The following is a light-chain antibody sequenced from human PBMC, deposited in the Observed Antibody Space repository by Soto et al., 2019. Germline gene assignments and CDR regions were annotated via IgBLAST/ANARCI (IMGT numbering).Light chain of an antibody. Sequence: QSVLTQSASASASLGSSVKLACTLSSGHSSNVIAWHQQQPGKAPRYLMKLEGSGSYNKGSGVPDRFSGSSSGADRYLTISNLQSEDEAAYYGEAWDRNTRVFGGGTKLTVL. CDR2: LEGSGSY. CDR1: SGHSSNV. V-gene: IGLV4-60*03. J-gene: IGLJ3*02. CDR3: EAWDRNTRV.